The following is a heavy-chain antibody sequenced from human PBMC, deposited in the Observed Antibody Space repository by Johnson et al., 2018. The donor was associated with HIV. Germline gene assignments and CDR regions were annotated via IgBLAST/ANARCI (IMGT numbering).Heavy chain of an antibody. V-gene: IGHV3-13*01. CDR1: GFTFDDYT. CDR2: IGTAGDT. J-gene: IGHJ3*02. D-gene: IGHD6-19*01. Sequence: VQLVESGGVVVQPGGSLRLSCAASGFTFDDYTIHWVRQAPGKGLEWVSAIGTAGDTYYPGSVKGRFTISRENANNTLYLQMNSLRAEDTAVYYCARVSSGWYLAFDIWGQGTMVTVSS. CDR3: ARVSSGWYLAFDI.